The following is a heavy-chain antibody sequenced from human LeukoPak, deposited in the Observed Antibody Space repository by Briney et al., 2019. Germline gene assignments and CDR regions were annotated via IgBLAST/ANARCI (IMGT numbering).Heavy chain of an antibody. Sequence: GGSLRLSCAASGFTFSSYWMHWVRQAPGKGLVWISRIKSDGSTNYADSVKGRFTISRDNAKNTLSLQMNSLRAEDTGVYYCARAPSEIGGYYPEYFRHWGQGTLVTVSS. CDR1: GFTFSSYW. J-gene: IGHJ1*01. V-gene: IGHV3-74*01. D-gene: IGHD3-22*01. CDR2: IKSDGST. CDR3: ARAPSEIGGYYPEYFRH.